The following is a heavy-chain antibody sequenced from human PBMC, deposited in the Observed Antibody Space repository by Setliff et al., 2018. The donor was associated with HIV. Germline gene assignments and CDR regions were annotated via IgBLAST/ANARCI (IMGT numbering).Heavy chain of an antibody. V-gene: IGHV4-34*01. CDR2: INHSGST. CDR3: ASTTRITMIVVFPHPLDV. J-gene: IGHJ6*04. D-gene: IGHD3-22*01. CDR1: GGSFSGYY. Sequence: PSETLSLTCAVYGGSFSGYYWSWIRQPPGKGLEWIGEINHSGSTNYNPSLKSRVTISVDTSKNQFSLKLSSVTAADTAVYYCASTTRITMIVVFPHPLDVWGKGTTVTVSS.